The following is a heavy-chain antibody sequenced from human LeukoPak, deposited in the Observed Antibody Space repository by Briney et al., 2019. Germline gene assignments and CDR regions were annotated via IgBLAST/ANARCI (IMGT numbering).Heavy chain of an antibody. D-gene: IGHD6-19*01. J-gene: IGHJ4*02. CDR3: ARGGTAVAYFDY. V-gene: IGHV3-21*01. Sequence: GGSLRLSCAASGFTFSSYSMNWVRQAPGKGLEWVSSISSSSSYIYYADSVKGRFTISRDNAKNSLYLQMNSLRAEDTAVYYCARGGTAVAYFDYWGQGTLVTVSS. CDR2: ISSSSSYI. CDR1: GFTFSSYS.